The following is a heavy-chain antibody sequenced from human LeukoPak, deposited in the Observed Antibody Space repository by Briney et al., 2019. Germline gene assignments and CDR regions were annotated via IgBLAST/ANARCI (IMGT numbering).Heavy chain of an antibody. Sequence: ASVKVSCKASGYTFTSYYMHWVRQAPGQGLEWMGIINPSGGSTSYAQKFQGRVTMTRDTSTSTVYMELSSLRSEDTAVYYCARIGYSSSWSYGGIYYYYYMDVWGKGTTVTVSS. D-gene: IGHD6-13*01. CDR1: GYTFTSYY. V-gene: IGHV1-46*01. J-gene: IGHJ6*03. CDR2: INPSGGST. CDR3: ARIGYSSSWSYGGIYYYYYMDV.